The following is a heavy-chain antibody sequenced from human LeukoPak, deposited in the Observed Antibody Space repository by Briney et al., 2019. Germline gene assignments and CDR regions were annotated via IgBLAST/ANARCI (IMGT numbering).Heavy chain of an antibody. CDR1: GGSISSGDYY. Sequence: SQTLSLTCTVSGGSISSGDYYWGWIRQPPGKGLEWIGYIYYNGSTYYNPSLRSRVTISVDTSKNQFSLKLSSVTAADTAVYYCARDFLWFGESDEYYGMDVWGKGTTVTVSS. CDR3: ARDFLWFGESDEYYGMDV. J-gene: IGHJ6*04. V-gene: IGHV4-30-4*01. D-gene: IGHD3-10*01. CDR2: IYYNGST.